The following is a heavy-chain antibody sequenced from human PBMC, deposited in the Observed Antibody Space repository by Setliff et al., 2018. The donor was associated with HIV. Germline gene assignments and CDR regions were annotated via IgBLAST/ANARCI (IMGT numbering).Heavy chain of an antibody. Sequence: GASVKVSCKASGYTFTGYFLNWVRQAPGQGLEWMGWINPNSGGTNYAQKFQGRVTMTRDTSISTAYMELSRLRSDDTAVYYCARGAYYYDSTGYPRDPFDVWGQGTMVTVS. V-gene: IGHV1-2*02. J-gene: IGHJ3*01. CDR1: GYTFTGYF. CDR3: ARGAYYYDSTGYPRDPFDV. D-gene: IGHD3-22*01. CDR2: INPNSGGT.